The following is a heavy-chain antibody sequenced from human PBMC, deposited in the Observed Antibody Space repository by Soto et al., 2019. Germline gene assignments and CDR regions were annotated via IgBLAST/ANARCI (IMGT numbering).Heavy chain of an antibody. J-gene: IGHJ4*02. CDR3: ARDYKEKFDY. CDR1: GFTFSSYG. V-gene: IGHV3-33*01. D-gene: IGHD1-20*01. CDR2: IWYDGSNK. Sequence: GSRRLSCXASGFTFSSYGMHWVRQAPGKGLEWVAVIWYDGSNKYYADSVKGRFTISRDNSKNTLYLQMNSLRAEDTAVYYCARDYKEKFDYWGQGTLVTVSS.